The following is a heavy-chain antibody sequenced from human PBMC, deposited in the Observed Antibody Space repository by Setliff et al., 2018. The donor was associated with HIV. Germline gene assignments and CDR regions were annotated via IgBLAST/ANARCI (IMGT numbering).Heavy chain of an antibody. CDR2: IYSSGST. D-gene: IGHD2-15*01. V-gene: IGHV4-39*01. J-gene: IGHJ3*02. Sequence: PSETLSLTCTVSGAPISTDEYYWGFIRQSPGKGLEWIGNIYSSGSTYYNPSLKSRVTISVDTSKDQFTLKLSSVTAADTAVYFCATTARGTGGGVAFDIWGQGTMVTVSS. CDR3: ATTARGTGGGVAFDI. CDR1: GAPISTDEYY.